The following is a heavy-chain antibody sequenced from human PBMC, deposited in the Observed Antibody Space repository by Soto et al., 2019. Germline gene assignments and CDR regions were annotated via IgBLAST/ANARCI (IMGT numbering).Heavy chain of an antibody. V-gene: IGHV1-2*04. CDR2: INPNSGGT. CDR3: ARGEGLRRELLQPSGEYYYYHGMDV. D-gene: IGHD1-26*01. CDR1: GYTFTGYY. J-gene: IGHJ6*02. Sequence: GASVKVSCKASGYTFTGYYMHWVRQAPGQGLEWMGWINPNSGGTNYAQKFQGWVTMTRDTSISTAYMELSRLRSDDTAVYYCARGEGLRRELLQPSGEYYYYHGMDVWGQGTTVTVPS.